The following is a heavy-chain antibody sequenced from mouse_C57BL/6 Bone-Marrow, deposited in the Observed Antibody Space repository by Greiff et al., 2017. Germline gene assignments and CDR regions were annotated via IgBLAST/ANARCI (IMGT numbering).Heavy chain of an antibody. V-gene: IGHV5-17*01. CDR3: ARETTFITTVVAPFAY. Sequence: EVMLVESGGGLVKPGGSLKLSCAASGFTFSDYGMHWVRQAPEKGLEWVAYISSGSSTIYYADTVKGRSTISRDNAKNTLFLQMTSLTSEDTAMYYCARETTFITTVVAPFAYWGQGTLVTVSA. J-gene: IGHJ3*01. CDR1: GFTFSDYG. CDR2: ISSGSSTI. D-gene: IGHD1-1*01.